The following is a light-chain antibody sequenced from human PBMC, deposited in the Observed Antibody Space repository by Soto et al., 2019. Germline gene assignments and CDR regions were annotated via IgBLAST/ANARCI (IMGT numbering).Light chain of an antibody. Sequence: QSVLTQPPSASGTPGQRVTISCFGSSSNIGSDTVNWYQQLPGTAPKLLIHRSNQRPSGVPGRFSGSKSGTSASLAISGLQPEDEADYHCASWDASLNGWVFGGGTKLTVL. V-gene: IGLV1-44*01. CDR2: RSN. J-gene: IGLJ3*02. CDR1: SSNIGSDT. CDR3: ASWDASLNGWV.